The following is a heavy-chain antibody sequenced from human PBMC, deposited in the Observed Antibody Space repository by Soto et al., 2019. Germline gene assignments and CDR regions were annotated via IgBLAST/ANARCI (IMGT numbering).Heavy chain of an antibody. CDR3: ARLSTVTALYFDY. J-gene: IGHJ4*02. V-gene: IGHV4-39*01. CDR1: GFSISSPHHN. D-gene: IGHD2-21*02. Sequence: SETLSLTCTLSGFSISSPHHNWGWIRQPPGKGLEWIGSIYYSGSTYYNPSLKSRVTISVDTSKNQFSLKLSSVTAADTAVYYCARLSTVTALYFDYWGQGTLVTVSS. CDR2: IYYSGST.